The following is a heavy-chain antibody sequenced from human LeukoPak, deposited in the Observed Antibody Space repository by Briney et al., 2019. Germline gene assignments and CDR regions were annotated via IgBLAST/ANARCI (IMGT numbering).Heavy chain of an antibody. V-gene: IGHV3-7*01. J-gene: IGHJ1*01. D-gene: IGHD3-22*01. CDR3: ATYSSLNRREFQF. Sequence: GGSLRLSCAASGFTFSSYSMNWVRQAPGKGLQWVANIKTDGSEKYYVDSVKGRFTISRDNAKNSLYLQMNSLRAEDTAVYYCATYSSLNRREFQFWGQGTLLTVSS. CDR1: GFTFSSYS. CDR2: IKTDGSEK.